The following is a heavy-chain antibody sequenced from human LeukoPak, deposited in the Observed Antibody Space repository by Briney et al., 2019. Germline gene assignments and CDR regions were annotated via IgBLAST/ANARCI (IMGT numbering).Heavy chain of an antibody. J-gene: IGHJ3*01. D-gene: IGHD3-22*01. CDR3: ARPNITSYYDSRGYDAFDV. V-gene: IGHV5-51*01. CDR2: IYPDDSDT. Sequence: GESLNISCKGSGYRFNAYWIAWVRQMPGKGLEWMGIIYPDDSDTRYSPSFQGQVTISADKSVRTAYLQWSSLKASDTAMYYCARPNITSYYDSRGYDAFDVWGQGTMVTVSS. CDR1: GYRFNAYW.